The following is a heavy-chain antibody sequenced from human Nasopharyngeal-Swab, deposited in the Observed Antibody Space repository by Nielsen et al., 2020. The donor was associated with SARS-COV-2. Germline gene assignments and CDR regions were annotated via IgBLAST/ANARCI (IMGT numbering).Heavy chain of an antibody. CDR2: IKQDGSEK. Sequence: GGSLRPSCAASGSTFSSSWMSWVRQAPGKGLEWVANIKQDGSEKYYVDSVKGRFTISRDNAKNSLYLQMNSLRAEDTAVYYCARDSRGYSHGYIYCDYWGQGTLVTGSS. J-gene: IGHJ4*02. CDR3: ARDSRGYSHGYIYCDY. D-gene: IGHD5-18*01. CDR1: GSTFSSSW. V-gene: IGHV3-7*03.